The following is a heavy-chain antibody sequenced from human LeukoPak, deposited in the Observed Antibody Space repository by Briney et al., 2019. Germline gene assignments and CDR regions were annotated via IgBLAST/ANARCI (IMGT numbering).Heavy chain of an antibody. D-gene: IGHD2-15*01. CDR3: AREICGGSCSPPSYMDV. J-gene: IGHJ6*03. V-gene: IGHV3-53*01. CDR2: IDRGAST. Sequence: GGSLRLSCAPSGFIVSSNCMIWGREDPGPGVEGVSSIDRGASTYYPDSVKGRFTISRDNSKNTLDLHMISLRVEDTAVYYCAREICGGSCSPPSYMDVWGNGTTVTVSS. CDR1: GFIVSSNC.